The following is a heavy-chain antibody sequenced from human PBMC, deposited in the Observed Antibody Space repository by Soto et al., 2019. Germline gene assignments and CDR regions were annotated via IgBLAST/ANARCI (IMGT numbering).Heavy chain of an antibody. CDR3: ARDPALAGYCSGGSCPGWFDP. CDR1: GFTFSSYA. V-gene: IGHV3-23*01. CDR2: ISGSGGST. J-gene: IGHJ5*02. Sequence: EVQLLESGGGLVQPGGSLRLSCAASGFTFSSYAMSWVRQAPGKGLEWVSAISGSGGSTYYADSVKGRFTISRDNSKNTLYLQMNSLRAEDTAVYYCARDPALAGYCSGGSCPGWFDPWGQGTLVTVSS. D-gene: IGHD2-15*01.